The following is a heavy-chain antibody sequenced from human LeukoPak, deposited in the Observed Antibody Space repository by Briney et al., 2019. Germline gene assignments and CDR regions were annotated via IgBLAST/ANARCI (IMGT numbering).Heavy chain of an antibody. V-gene: IGHV3-7*01. J-gene: IGHJ4*02. D-gene: IGHD3-10*01. CDR2: IKQDGSEK. CDR1: GFTFSSYW. Sequence: PGGSLRLSCAASGFTFSSYWMSWVRQAPGKGLEWVANIKQDGSEKYYVDSVKGRFTISRDNAKNSLYLQMNSPRAEDTAVYYCARGSALWFGELWFLDYWGQGTLVTVSS. CDR3: ARGSALWFGELWFLDY.